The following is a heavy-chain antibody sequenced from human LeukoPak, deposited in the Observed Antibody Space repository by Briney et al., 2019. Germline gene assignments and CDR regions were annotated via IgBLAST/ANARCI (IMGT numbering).Heavy chain of an antibody. D-gene: IGHD3-10*01. Sequence: GGSLRLSCVASGFSFSYAWMSWVRQAPGKGLQRVGHIRSETDGATTDYAAAVQGRFTISRDDSKKMLYLEMNSLKTEDTAVYYCTTDLNQRLKWFGNPLDHWGQGTPVTVSS. CDR2: IRSETDGATT. CDR3: TTDLNQRLKWFGNPLDH. J-gene: IGHJ4*02. CDR1: GFSFSYAW. V-gene: IGHV3-15*01.